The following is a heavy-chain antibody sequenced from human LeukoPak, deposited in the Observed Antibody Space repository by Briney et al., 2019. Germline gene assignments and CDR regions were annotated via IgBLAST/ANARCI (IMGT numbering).Heavy chain of an antibody. D-gene: IGHD2-2*01. CDR2: IKSNTDGETR. CDR1: GFTFSNAW. V-gene: IGHV3-15*01. Sequence: PGVSLILSCGASGFTFSNAWVSGVPQAPGEGLEGVGRIKSNTDGETREYAAHVKGRLTISRDDSTNTLYLQMNSLKTEDTAVYYCTTESVPAAIRPFDYWGQGTLVTVSS. CDR3: TTESVPAAIRPFDY. J-gene: IGHJ4*02.